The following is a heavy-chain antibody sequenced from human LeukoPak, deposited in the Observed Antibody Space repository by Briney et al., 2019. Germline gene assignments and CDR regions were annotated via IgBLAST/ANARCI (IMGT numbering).Heavy chain of an antibody. V-gene: IGHV3-9*01. CDR1: GFTLDGYA. Sequence: PGGSLRLSCAASGFTLDGYALHWVRQAPGKGLEWVSGISWNSGYIGYADSAKGRFTISRDNAKSSLYLQMNSLRPEDTALYYCAKGPIAAAGYYFDFWGQGTPVTVSS. CDR3: AKGPIAAAGYYFDF. D-gene: IGHD6-13*01. CDR2: ISWNSGYI. J-gene: IGHJ4*02.